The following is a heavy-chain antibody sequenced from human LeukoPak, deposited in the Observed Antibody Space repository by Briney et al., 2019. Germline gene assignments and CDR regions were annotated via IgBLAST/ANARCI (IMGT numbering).Heavy chain of an antibody. CDR1: GFTFSSYG. V-gene: IGHV3-30*02. Sequence: HPGGSLRLSCAASGFTFSSYGMHWVRQAPGKGLEWLAFIRYDGSNKYYPDSVKGRFTISRDNSKNTLYLQMDSLRVEDTAVYHCVKEGSTNWFDPWGQGTLVTVSS. J-gene: IGHJ5*02. D-gene: IGHD5/OR15-5a*01. CDR3: VKEGSTNWFDP. CDR2: IRYDGSNK.